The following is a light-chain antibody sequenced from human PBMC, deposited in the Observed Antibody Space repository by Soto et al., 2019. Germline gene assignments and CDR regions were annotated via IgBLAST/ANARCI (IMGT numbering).Light chain of an antibody. CDR3: SSYTSSSTLV. CDR1: SSDVGGYNY. CDR2: DVS. V-gene: IGLV2-14*01. J-gene: IGLJ2*01. Sequence: QSALTQPASVSGSPGQSITISCTGTSSDVGGYNYASWYQQHPGKAPKLMIYDVSNRPSGVSNRISGSKSGNTASRTISGLQAEDEADYYCSSYTSSSTLVFGGGTKVTVL.